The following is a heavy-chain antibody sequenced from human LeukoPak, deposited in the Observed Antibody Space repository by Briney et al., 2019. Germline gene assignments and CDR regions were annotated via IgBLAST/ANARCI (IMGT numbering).Heavy chain of an antibody. CDR2: IKQDGSEK. CDR1: GFTFRSYW. Sequence: GGSLRLSCAASGFTFRSYWMSWVRQAPGKGLEWVANIKQDGSEKYYVDSVKGRFTISRDNAKNSLYLQMNSLRAEDTAVYYCARTPGNGVLGYCSSTSCYPYYFDYWGQGTLVTVSS. V-gene: IGHV3-7*01. D-gene: IGHD2-2*01. CDR3: ARTPGNGVLGYCSSTSCYPYYFDY. J-gene: IGHJ4*02.